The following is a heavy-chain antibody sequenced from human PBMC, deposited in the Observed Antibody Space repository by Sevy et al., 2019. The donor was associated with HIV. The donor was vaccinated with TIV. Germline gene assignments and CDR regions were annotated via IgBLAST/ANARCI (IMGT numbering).Heavy chain of an antibody. CDR1: AFTFSSYS. J-gene: IGHJ3*02. V-gene: IGHV3-21*01. CDR2: ISSRSSYI. D-gene: IGHD3-10*01. Sequence: GGSLRLSCAASAFTFSSYSMNWVRQAPGKGLEWVSSISSRSSYIYYADSVKGRFTISRDNAKNSLYLQMNSLRAEDTAVYYCARDGITMVRGGAFDIWGQGTMVTVSS. CDR3: ARDGITMVRGGAFDI.